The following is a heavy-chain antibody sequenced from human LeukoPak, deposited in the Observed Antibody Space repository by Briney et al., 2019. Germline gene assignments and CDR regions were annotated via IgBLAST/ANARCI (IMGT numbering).Heavy chain of an antibody. CDR3: VKSVTVTTALDALDI. V-gene: IGHV3-23*01. CDR2: IGGSGVST. J-gene: IGHJ3*02. D-gene: IGHD4-17*01. Sequence: GGSLRLSCAASGFTFNNYAMSWVRQAPGKGLEWVSTIGGSGVSTYYADSVKGRFTISRDNSKNALYLRMNSLRAEDTALYYCVKSVTVTTALDALDIWGQGTIVTVSS. CDR1: GFTFNNYA.